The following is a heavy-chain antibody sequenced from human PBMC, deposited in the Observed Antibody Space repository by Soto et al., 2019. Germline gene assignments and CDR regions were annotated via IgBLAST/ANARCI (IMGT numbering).Heavy chain of an antibody. CDR3: ARESRYGSVGSCYFLPGIDY. D-gene: IGHD2-15*01. Sequence: QVQLVQSGAEVKKPGSSVKVSCKASGGTFSSYAISWVRQAPGQGLEWMGGIIPIFGTANYAQKFQGRVTITADESTSTAYMELSSLRSEETAVYYCARESRYGSVGSCYFLPGIDYWGQGTLGTVSS. V-gene: IGHV1-69*12. CDR2: IIPIFGTA. J-gene: IGHJ4*02. CDR1: GGTFSSYA.